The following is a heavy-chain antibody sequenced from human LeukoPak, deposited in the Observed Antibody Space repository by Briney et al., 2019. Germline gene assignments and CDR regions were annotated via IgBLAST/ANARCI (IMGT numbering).Heavy chain of an antibody. J-gene: IGHJ4*02. Sequence: PGGSLRLACAASGFTFSSYWMSWVGQAPGKGLEWVANIKQDGSEKYYVDSVKGRFTISRDNAKNSLYLQMNSLRAEDTAVYYCARLSSGSSHFDYWGQGTLVTVSS. CDR3: ARLSSGSSHFDY. CDR2: IKQDGSEK. CDR1: GFTFSSYW. D-gene: IGHD3-10*01. V-gene: IGHV3-7*01.